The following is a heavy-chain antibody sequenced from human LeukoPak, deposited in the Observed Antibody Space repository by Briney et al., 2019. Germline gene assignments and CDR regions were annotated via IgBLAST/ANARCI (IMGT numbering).Heavy chain of an antibody. J-gene: IGHJ4*02. Sequence: SETLSLTCAVYGGSISSGSYYWSWIRQPAGKGLEWIGRIYTSGSTNYNPSLKSRVTISVDTSKNQFFLKLSSVTAADTAVYYCAREPVLLWFGEPQYYFDYWGQGTLVTVSS. V-gene: IGHV4-61*02. CDR1: GGSISSGSYY. CDR2: IYTSGST. D-gene: IGHD3-10*01. CDR3: AREPVLLWFGEPQYYFDY.